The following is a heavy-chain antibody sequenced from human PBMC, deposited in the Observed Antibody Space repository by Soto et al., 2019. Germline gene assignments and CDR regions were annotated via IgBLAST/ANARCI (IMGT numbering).Heavy chain of an antibody. CDR1: GFTFSSYG. J-gene: IGHJ6*02. Sequence: GGSMRLSCAASGFTFSSYGMHWVRQAPGKGLEWVAVISYDGSNKYYADSVKGRFTISRDNSKNTLYLQINSLRAEDTAVYYCAKEGQYYDILTGYRSYYGMDVWGQGTTVTVSS. D-gene: IGHD3-9*01. V-gene: IGHV3-30*18. CDR3: AKEGQYYDILTGYRSYYGMDV. CDR2: ISYDGSNK.